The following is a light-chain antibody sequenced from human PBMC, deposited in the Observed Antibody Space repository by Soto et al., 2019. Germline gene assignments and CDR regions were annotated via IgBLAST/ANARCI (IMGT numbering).Light chain of an antibody. CDR3: QQYNKGPPLT. Sequence: EIVMTQSPATLSVSPGEGATLSCRASQSVGTNLAWYQQNTGQAPRLLIYGASTRATGIPARFSGSGSGTEFTLTISILQSEDFGVYYCQQYNKGPPLTFGGGTKVEI. CDR1: QSVGTN. V-gene: IGKV3-15*01. J-gene: IGKJ4*02. CDR2: GAS.